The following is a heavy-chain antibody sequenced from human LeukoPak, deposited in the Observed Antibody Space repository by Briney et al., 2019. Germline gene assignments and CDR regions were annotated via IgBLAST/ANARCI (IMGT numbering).Heavy chain of an antibody. CDR2: INYSGST. CDR1: GGSISDYY. J-gene: IGHJ4*02. D-gene: IGHD1-1*01. V-gene: IGHV4-59*08. CDR3: ARLNGGY. Sequence: KPSETLSLTCTVSGGSISDYYWSWIPQRPGRGLEWIGYINYSGSTNYNPSLKSRVTISVDTSKNQFSLKVTSVTAADTAVYYCARLNGGYWGQGTLVTVSS.